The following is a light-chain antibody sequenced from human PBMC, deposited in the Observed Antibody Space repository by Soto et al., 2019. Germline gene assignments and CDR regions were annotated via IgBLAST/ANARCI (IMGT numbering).Light chain of an antibody. V-gene: IGKV3-20*01. CDR1: QSVSSNY. CDR2: GAS. Sequence: EIVLTQSPGTLSLSPGERATLSCRASQSVSSNYLAWYQQKPGQAPRLLIHGASSRATGIPDRFSGSGSGTDFTLTISRLEPEDFAVYYCQQYGSSPRTFGQGTKVEFK. CDR3: QQYGSSPRT. J-gene: IGKJ1*01.